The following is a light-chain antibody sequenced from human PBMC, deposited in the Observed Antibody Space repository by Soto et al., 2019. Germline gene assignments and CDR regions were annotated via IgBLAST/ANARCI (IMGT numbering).Light chain of an antibody. J-gene: IGKJ4*01. CDR1: QGISNY. CDR3: QKYTNVPA. Sequence: DIQMTQSPSSLSASVGDRVTITCRASQGISNYLAWYQQIPGKVPKLLISAASTLQSGVPSRFSGSGSGTDFTLTISSLQPEDVATYYCQKYTNVPAFGGGTKVVIK. V-gene: IGKV1-27*01. CDR2: AAS.